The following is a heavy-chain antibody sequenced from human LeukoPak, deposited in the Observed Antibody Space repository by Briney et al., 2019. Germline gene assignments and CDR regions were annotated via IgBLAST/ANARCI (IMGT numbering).Heavy chain of an antibody. CDR2: IWYDGSNK. CDR3: AREKPCYYGSGSSYYFDY. J-gene: IGHJ4*02. V-gene: IGHV3-33*01. CDR1: GFTFSSYG. Sequence: PGGSLRLSCAASGFTFSSYGMHWVRQAPGKGLEWVAVIWYDGSNKYYADSVKGRFTISRDNSKNTLYLQMNSLRAEDTAVYYCAREKPCYYGSGSSYYFDYWGQGTLVTVSS. D-gene: IGHD3-10*01.